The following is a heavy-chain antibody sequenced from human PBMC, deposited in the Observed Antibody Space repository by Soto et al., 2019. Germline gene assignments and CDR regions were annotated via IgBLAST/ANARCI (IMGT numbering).Heavy chain of an antibody. Sequence: DVQLVESGGGLVQPGGSLRLSCAASGFIFRTYSMSWVRQAPGKGLEWVSHISISSDVIYYADSVRGRFTISRDNVKDSLFLQMNSLIVEATAVYYCARDAGNYRFDYWGQGALVTVSS. CDR3: ARDAGNYRFDY. J-gene: IGHJ4*02. V-gene: IGHV3-48*01. CDR2: ISISSDVI. CDR1: GFIFRTYS. D-gene: IGHD1-7*01.